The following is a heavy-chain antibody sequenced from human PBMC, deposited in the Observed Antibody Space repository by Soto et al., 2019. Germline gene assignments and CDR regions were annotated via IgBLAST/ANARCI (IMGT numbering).Heavy chain of an antibody. CDR2: INPSGGST. CDR3: ARVRVYYDFWSAKTENYYYYGMDV. V-gene: IGHV1-46*01. D-gene: IGHD3-3*01. J-gene: IGHJ6*02. CDR1: GYTFTSYY. Sequence: PGASVKVSCKASGYTFTSYYMHWVRQAPGQGLEWMGIINPSGGSTSYAQKFQGRVTMTRDTSTSTVYMELSSLRSEDTAVYYCARVRVYYDFWSAKTENYYYYGMDVWGQGTTVTVSS.